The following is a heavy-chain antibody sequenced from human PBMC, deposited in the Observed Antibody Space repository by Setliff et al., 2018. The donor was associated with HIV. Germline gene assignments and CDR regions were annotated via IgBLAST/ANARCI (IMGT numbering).Heavy chain of an antibody. J-gene: IGHJ3*02. CDR3: GRSKTFYDFWGGYYTHGAFNI. CDR1: GGSFTSRSYY. D-gene: IGHD3-3*01. V-gene: IGHV4-39*02. Sequence: SETLSLTCTVSGGSFTSRSYYWGWLRQPPGKGLEWMGCIFYSGITYYNPSLKSRVTISVDTSKNHFSLNLTSVTAAATAVYYCGRSKTFYDFWGGYYTHGAFNIWGLGTMVTVSS. CDR2: IFYSGIT.